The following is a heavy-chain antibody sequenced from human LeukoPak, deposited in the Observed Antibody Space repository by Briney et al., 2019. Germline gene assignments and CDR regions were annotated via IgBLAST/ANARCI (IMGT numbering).Heavy chain of an antibody. CDR2: ISSSGSTI. V-gene: IGHV3-48*03. J-gene: IGHJ3*02. CDR1: GFTFSSYE. D-gene: IGHD3-9*01. Sequence: GGSLRLSCAASGFTFSSYEMNWVRQAPGKGLEWVSYISSSGSTIYYADSVKGRFTISRDNAKNSLYLQMNSLRAEDTAAYYCARDVATILTGYHAAFDIWGQGTMVTVSS. CDR3: ARDVATILTGYHAAFDI.